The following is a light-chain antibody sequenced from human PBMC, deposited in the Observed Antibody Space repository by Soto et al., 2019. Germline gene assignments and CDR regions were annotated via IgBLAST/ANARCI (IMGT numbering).Light chain of an antibody. V-gene: IGKV3D-20*02. Sequence: DIVLTQSPGTLSLSPGERATLSCRASQSVSHNYLAWYQQKPGQAPRLLIYGASNRATGTPDRFSGSGSGTDFTLTISRLEPEDFAVYYCQQRSNWPSTFGQGTRVEI. CDR3: QQRSNWPST. CDR2: GAS. J-gene: IGKJ5*01. CDR1: QSVSHNY.